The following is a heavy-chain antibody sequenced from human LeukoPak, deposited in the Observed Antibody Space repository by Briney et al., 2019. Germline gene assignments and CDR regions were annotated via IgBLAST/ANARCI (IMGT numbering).Heavy chain of an antibody. V-gene: IGHV3-23*01. D-gene: IGHD3-10*01. Sequence: GGSLRLSCAASGFTFSSYAMSWVSQAPGKGLEWVSAISGSGGSTYYADSVKGRFTISRDNSKNTMCRQMTSLRAEDTAVYYCAKDHEGPMVRGVILWFDPWGQGTLVTVSS. CDR1: GFTFSSYA. CDR2: ISGSGGST. J-gene: IGHJ5*02. CDR3: AKDHEGPMVRGVILWFDP.